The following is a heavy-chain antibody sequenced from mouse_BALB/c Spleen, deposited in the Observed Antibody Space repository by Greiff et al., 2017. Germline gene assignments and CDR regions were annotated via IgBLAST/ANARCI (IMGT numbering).Heavy chain of an antibody. V-gene: IGHV2-6-4*01. CDR3: ARNLVATDAMDY. CDR2: IWGGGST. D-gene: IGHD1-1*01. Sequence: VKLVESGPGLVAPSQSLSITCTVSGFSLSRYSVHWVRQPPGKGLEWLGMIWGGGSTDYNSALKSRLSISKDNSKSQVFLKMNSLQTDDTAMYYCARNLVATDAMDYWGQGTSVTVSS. J-gene: IGHJ4*01. CDR1: GFSLSRYS.